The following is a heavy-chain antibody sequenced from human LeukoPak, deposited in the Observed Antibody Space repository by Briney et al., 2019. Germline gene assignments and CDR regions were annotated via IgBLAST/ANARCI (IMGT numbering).Heavy chain of an antibody. Sequence: GRSLRLSCAASGFTFDDYAMHWVRQAPGKGLEWVSGISWNSGSIGYADSVKGRFTISRDNAKNTLYLQMNSLRAEDTAVYYCARDGYYYDSSAYYANNWFDPWGQGTLVTVSS. CDR2: ISWNSGSI. V-gene: IGHV3-9*01. J-gene: IGHJ5*02. CDR3: ARDGYYYDSSAYYANNWFDP. CDR1: GFTFDDYA. D-gene: IGHD3-22*01.